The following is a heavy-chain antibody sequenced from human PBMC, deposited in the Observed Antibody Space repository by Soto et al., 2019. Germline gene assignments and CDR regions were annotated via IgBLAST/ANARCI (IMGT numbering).Heavy chain of an antibody. Sequence: GGSLRLSCAVSGFTFSDYYMSWIRQAPGKGLEWVSYISSSGSTIYYADSVKGRFTISRDNAKNSLYLQMNSLRAEDTAVYYCARVEYYYDSSGYYGYYYYGMDVWGQGTTVTVSS. D-gene: IGHD3-22*01. J-gene: IGHJ6*02. CDR1: GFTFSDYY. CDR3: ARVEYYYDSSGYYGYYYYGMDV. V-gene: IGHV3-11*01. CDR2: ISSSGSTI.